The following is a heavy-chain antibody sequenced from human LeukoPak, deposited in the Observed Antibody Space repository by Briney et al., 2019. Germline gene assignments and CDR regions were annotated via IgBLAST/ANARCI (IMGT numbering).Heavy chain of an antibody. CDR2: ISYDGSNK. CDR3: AKAMTEYCSGGSCYSYSIGY. J-gene: IGHJ4*02. Sequence: GGSLRLSCAASGFTFSSYGMHWVRQAPGKGLEWVAVISYDGSNKYYADSVKGRFTISRDNSKNTLYLQMNSLRAEDTAVYYCAKAMTEYCSGGSCYSYSIGYWGQGTLVTVSS. D-gene: IGHD2-15*01. CDR1: GFTFSSYG. V-gene: IGHV3-30*18.